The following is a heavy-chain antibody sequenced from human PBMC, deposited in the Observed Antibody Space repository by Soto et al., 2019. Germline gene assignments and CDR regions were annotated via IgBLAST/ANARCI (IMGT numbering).Heavy chain of an antibody. CDR3: AKNGQPPYYYYGLDV. CDR1: GYTFTRYG. J-gene: IGHJ6*02. V-gene: IGHV1-18*01. CDR2: ISGYNGDT. Sequence: QGHLVQSGAEVKKPGASVKVSCKASGYTFTRYGISWVRQAPGQGLEWMGWISGYNGDTNYAQNLQDRVTMTIDTSTNTAYMKLRSLTSDDAAVYYCAKNGQPPYYYYGLDVWGQGTKVTVSS. D-gene: IGHD2-8*01.